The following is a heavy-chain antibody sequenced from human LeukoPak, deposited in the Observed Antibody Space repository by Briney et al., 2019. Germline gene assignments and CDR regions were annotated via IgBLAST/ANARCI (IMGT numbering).Heavy chain of an antibody. CDR3: ARSPRSGYFDY. CDR2: ISYDGSNK. Sequence: GRSLRLSCAASGFTFSSYAMHWVRQAPGKGLEWVAVISYDGSNKYYADSVKGRFTISRDNSKNTLYLQMNSLRAEDTAVYYCARSPRSGYFDYWGQRTLVTVSS. D-gene: IGHD2-15*01. V-gene: IGHV3-30-3*01. CDR1: GFTFSSYA. J-gene: IGHJ4*02.